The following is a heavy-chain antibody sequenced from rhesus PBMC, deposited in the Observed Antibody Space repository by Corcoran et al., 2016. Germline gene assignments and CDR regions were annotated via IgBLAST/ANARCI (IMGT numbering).Heavy chain of an antibody. CDR1: GGSISDSYY. J-gene: IGHJ4*01. CDR3: AEYSNYLYYFDY. D-gene: IGHD4-23*01. V-gene: IGHV4S7*01. CDR2: IYGSSEKT. Sequence: QVQLQESGPGLVKPSETLSLTCAVSGGSISDSYYWNWIRQPPGKGLEGIRHIYGSSEKTSDNPSLKSRVTISKDTSKNQFSLKLSSVTAADTAVYYCAEYSNYLYYFDYWGQGVLVTVSS.